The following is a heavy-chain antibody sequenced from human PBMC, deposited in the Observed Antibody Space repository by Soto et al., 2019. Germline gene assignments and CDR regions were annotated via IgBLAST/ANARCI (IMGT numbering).Heavy chain of an antibody. CDR2: IKSDGSGT. CDR1: GFTFSGYW. Sequence: EVQLVESGGDLVQPGGSLRLSCRTSGFTFSGYWMHWVRQNQGKGLEWVARIKSDGSGTIYADSVKDLFTISRDNVKNTGYLQRDSLRVEDTGVYYCGRNAIYVRGGTDETRGQGTTGIVSS. CDR3: GRNAIYVRGGTDET. J-gene: IGHJ4*02. D-gene: IGHD3-10*02. V-gene: IGHV3-74*01.